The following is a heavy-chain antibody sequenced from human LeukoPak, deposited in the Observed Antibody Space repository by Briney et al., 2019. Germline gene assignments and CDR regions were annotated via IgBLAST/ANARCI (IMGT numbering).Heavy chain of an antibody. CDR1: GFTFTGYW. D-gene: IGHD2-2*01. J-gene: IGHJ4*02. Sequence: PGGSLRLSCAASGFTFTGYWMHWVRQAPGKGLVWVSRINSDGTTTAYADSVKGRFTISRDNAKNTLYLQMNSLRAEDTAVYSCARGDAYALNFWGQGTLVTVSS. CDR3: ARGDAYALNF. CDR2: INSDGTTT. V-gene: IGHV3-74*01.